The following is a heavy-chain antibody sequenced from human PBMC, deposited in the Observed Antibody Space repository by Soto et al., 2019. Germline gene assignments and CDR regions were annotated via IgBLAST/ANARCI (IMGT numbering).Heavy chain of an antibody. CDR1: GYTFTSYG. Sequence: ASVKVSCKASGYTFTSYGISWVRQAPGQGLEWMGWISADNCNTNYAQKVQGRVTMTTDTSTSTAYMELRSLRSDDTAVYFCARDVAISGMRWFDPWGQGTLVTVSS. V-gene: IGHV1-18*01. CDR3: ARDVAISGMRWFDP. D-gene: IGHD2-15*01. J-gene: IGHJ5*02. CDR2: ISADNCNT.